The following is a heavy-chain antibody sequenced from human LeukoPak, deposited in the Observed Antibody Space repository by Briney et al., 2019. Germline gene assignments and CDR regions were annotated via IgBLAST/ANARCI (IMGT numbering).Heavy chain of an antibody. D-gene: IGHD1-7*01. J-gene: IGHJ4*02. CDR2: IIPILGTA. CDR1: GYTFTSYG. Sequence: VASVNVSCTASGYTFTSYGISWVRQAPGQGLEWMGGIIPILGTANYAQKFQGRVTITADESTSTAYMELSSLRSEDTAAYYCAREITGITIDWGQGTLVTVSS. V-gene: IGHV1-69*13. CDR3: AREITGITID.